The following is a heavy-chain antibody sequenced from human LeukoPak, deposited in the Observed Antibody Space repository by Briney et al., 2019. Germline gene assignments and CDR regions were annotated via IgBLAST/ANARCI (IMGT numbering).Heavy chain of an antibody. CDR3: ARAPDCSSTSCYRDAFDI. D-gene: IGHD2-2*01. V-gene: IGHV4-61*02. CDR1: GGSISSGSYY. J-gene: IGHJ3*02. CDR2: IYTSGST. Sequence: SETLSLTCTVSGGSISSGSYYWSWIRQPAGKGLEWIGRIYTSGSTNYNPSLKSRVTISVDTSKNQFSLKLSSVTAADTAVYYRARAPDCSSTSCYRDAFDIWGQGTMVTVSS.